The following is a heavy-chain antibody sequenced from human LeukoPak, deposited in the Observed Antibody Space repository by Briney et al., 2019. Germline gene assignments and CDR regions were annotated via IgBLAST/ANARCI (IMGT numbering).Heavy chain of an antibody. J-gene: IGHJ6*03. CDR1: GLTFSSYA. Sequence: PGGSLRLSCAASGLTFSSYAMSWVRQAPGKGLEWVSAISGSGGSTYYADSVKGRFTISRDNSKNTLYLQMNSLRAEDTAVYYCAKAKVAGAPLYYYYMDVWGKGTTVTASS. V-gene: IGHV3-23*01. D-gene: IGHD7-27*01. CDR2: ISGSGGST. CDR3: AKAKVAGAPLYYYYMDV.